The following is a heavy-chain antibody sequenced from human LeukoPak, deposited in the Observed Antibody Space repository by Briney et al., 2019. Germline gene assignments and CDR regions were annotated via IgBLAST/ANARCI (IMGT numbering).Heavy chain of an antibody. V-gene: IGHV3-23*01. Sequence: GGSLRLSCAASGFTFSSYEMNWVRQAPGKGLEWVSSMSGSGGSTYYADSVKGRFTISRDNSKNTLYLQMNNLRAEDTALYYCARAVPSWFDPWGQGTLVTVSS. CDR1: GFTFSSYE. D-gene: IGHD3-10*01. J-gene: IGHJ5*02. CDR2: MSGSGGST. CDR3: ARAVPSWFDP.